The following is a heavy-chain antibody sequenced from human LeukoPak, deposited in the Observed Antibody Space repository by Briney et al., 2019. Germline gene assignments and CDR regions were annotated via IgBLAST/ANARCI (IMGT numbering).Heavy chain of an antibody. V-gene: IGHV3-30-3*01. CDR3: ARDLFDYGDPWGGYYYGMDV. J-gene: IGHJ6*02. CDR1: GFTFSSYA. Sequence: PGGSLRLSCAASGFTFSSYAMHWVRQAPGKGLEGVAVISYDGSNKYYADSVKGRFTISRDNSKNTLYLQMNSLRAEDTAVYYCARDLFDYGDPWGGYYYGMDVWGQGTTVTVSS. CDR2: ISYDGSNK. D-gene: IGHD4-17*01.